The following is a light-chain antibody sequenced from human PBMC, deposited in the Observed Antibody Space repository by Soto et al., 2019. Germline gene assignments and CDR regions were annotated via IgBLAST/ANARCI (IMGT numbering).Light chain of an antibody. V-gene: IGKV1-5*01. Sequence: GDRVTITCRASQSISSWLAWYQQKPGKAPKVLIYDASSLESGVPSRFSGSGSGTEFTLTISSLQPDDYATYYCQQYNSYSWTFGHGTKVDI. CDR1: QSISSW. J-gene: IGKJ1*01. CDR2: DAS. CDR3: QQYNSYSWT.